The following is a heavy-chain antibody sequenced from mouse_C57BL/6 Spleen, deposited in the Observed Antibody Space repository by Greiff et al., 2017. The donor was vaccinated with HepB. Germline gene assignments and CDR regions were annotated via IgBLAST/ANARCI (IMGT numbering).Heavy chain of an antibody. Sequence: VQRVESGAELVRPGASVTLSCKASGYTFTDYEMHWVKQTPVHGLEWIGAIVPETGGTAYNQKFKGKAILTADKSSSTAYMELRSLTSEDSAVYYCTGYDGYAMDYWGQGTSVTVSS. CDR3: TGYDGYAMDY. V-gene: IGHV1-15*01. J-gene: IGHJ4*01. D-gene: IGHD2-3*01. CDR2: IVPETGGT. CDR1: GYTFTDYE.